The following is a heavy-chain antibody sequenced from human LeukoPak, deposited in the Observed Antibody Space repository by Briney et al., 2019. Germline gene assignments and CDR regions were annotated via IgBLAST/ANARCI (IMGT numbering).Heavy chain of an antibody. V-gene: IGHV3-7*01. D-gene: IGHD3-10*01. CDR3: AIWASGNY. CDR1: GFTFNRSW. J-gene: IGHJ4*02. Sequence: GGSLRLSCAASGFTFNRSWLNWVRQAPGRGLEWVANMDPGGSQKRYVDSVKRRFTITKDNPGTSLYLEMTSLRTEDTAIYYCAIWASGNYWRQGTLVTLSS. CDR2: MDPGGSQK.